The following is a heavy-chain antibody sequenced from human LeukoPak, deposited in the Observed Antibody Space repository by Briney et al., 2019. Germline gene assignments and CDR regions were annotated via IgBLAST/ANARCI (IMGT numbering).Heavy chain of an antibody. CDR2: IKSKTDGGTT. Sequence: GGSLRLSCAASGFTFSNAWMSWVRQAPGKGLEWVGRIKSKTDGGTTDYAAPVKGRFTISRDDSKNTLYLQMNSLKTEDTAVYYCTTVDCSSTSCYPYYYYYMDVWGKGTTVTVSS. CDR1: GFTFSNAW. CDR3: TTVDCSSTSCYPYYYYYMDV. D-gene: IGHD2-2*01. V-gene: IGHV3-15*01. J-gene: IGHJ6*03.